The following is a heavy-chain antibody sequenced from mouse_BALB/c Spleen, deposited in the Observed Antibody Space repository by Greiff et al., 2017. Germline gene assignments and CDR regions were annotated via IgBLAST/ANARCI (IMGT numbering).Heavy chain of an antibody. D-gene: IGHD2-10*02. V-gene: IGHV1-77*01. CDR2: IYPGSGNT. CDR1: GYTFTDYY. Sequence: QVQLQQSGAELARPGASVKLSCKASGYTFTDYYINWVKQRTGQGLEWIGEIYPGSGNTYYNEKFKGKATLTADKSSSTAYMQLSSLTSEDSAVYFCARSKYGNSAWFAYWGQGTLVTVSA. CDR3: ARSKYGNSAWFAY. J-gene: IGHJ3*01.